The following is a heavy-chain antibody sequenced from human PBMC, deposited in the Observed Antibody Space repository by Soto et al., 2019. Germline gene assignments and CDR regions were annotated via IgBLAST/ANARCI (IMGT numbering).Heavy chain of an antibody. CDR3: ARRKDIVVVPAAPEYYYYYGMDV. D-gene: IGHD2-2*01. CDR1: GGTFSSYA. V-gene: IGHV1-69*13. Sequence: SVKVSCKASGGTFSSYAISWVRQAPGQGLEWMGGIIPIFGTANYAQKFQGRVTITADESTSTAYMELSSLRSEDTAVYYCARRKDIVVVPAAPEYYYYYGMDVWGQGTTVTVSS. CDR2: IIPIFGTA. J-gene: IGHJ6*02.